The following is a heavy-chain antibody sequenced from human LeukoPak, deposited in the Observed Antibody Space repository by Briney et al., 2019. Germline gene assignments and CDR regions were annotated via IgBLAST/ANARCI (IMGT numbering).Heavy chain of an antibody. D-gene: IGHD6-13*01. CDR1: GFTFSSYW. CDR2: IKQDGREK. CDR3: ARDSSWSLAYYYYMDV. Sequence: GGSLRLSCVASGFTFSSYWMNWVRQAPGKGLEWVANIKQDGREKYYVDSVKGRFTISRENAENSLYLQMNGLSAEDTAVYYCARDSSWSLAYYYYMDVWGKRTTVTVSS. V-gene: IGHV3-7*01. J-gene: IGHJ6*03.